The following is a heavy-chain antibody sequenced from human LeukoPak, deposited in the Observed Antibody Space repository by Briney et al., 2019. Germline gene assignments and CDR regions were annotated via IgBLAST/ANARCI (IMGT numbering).Heavy chain of an antibody. CDR3: AKFGSIAARLTCFDY. J-gene: IGHJ4*02. V-gene: IGHV3-23*01. CDR2: ISGSGGST. Sequence: PGGSLRLSCAAYGFTFSSYAMSWVRQAPGKGLEWVSAISGSGGSTYYADSVKGRFTISRDNSKNTLYLQMNSLRAEDTAVYYCAKFGSIAARLTCFDYWGQGTLVTVSS. CDR1: GFTFSSYA. D-gene: IGHD6-6*01.